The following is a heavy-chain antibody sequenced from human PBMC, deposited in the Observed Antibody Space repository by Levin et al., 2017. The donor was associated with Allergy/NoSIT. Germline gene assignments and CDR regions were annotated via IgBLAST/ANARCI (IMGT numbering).Heavy chain of an antibody. J-gene: IGHJ4*02. D-gene: IGHD6-13*01. Sequence: SETLSLTCTVSGGSISSSSYYWGWIRQPPGKGLEWIGSIYYSGSTYYNPSLKSRVTISVDTSKNQFSLKLSSVTAADTAVYYCARTGRTYSSSWYYFDYWGQGTLVTVSS. CDR1: GGSISSSSYY. V-gene: IGHV4-39*01. CDR2: IYYSGST. CDR3: ARTGRTYSSSWYYFDY.